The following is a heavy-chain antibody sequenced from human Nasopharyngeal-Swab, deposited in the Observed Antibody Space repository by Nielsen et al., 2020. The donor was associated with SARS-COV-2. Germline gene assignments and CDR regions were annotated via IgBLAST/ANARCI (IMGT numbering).Heavy chain of an antibody. CDR2: ISSSSSYT. CDR1: GFTFSDYY. CDR3: ARGGYSYGYHGMDV. D-gene: IGHD5-18*01. J-gene: IGHJ6*02. Sequence: GESLKISCAASGFTFSDYYMSWIRHAPEKGLEWGSYISSSSSYTNYADSVKGRFTISRDNAKNSLYLQMNSLRAEDTAVYYCARGGYSYGYHGMDVWGQGATVTVSS. V-gene: IGHV3-11*03.